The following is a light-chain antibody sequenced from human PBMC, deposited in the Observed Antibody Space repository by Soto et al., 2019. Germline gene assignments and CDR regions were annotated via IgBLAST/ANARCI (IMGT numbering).Light chain of an antibody. V-gene: IGKV3-20*01. CDR1: QSVSSSY. Sequence: EIVLTQSPGTLSLSPGERATLFCRASQSVSSSYLAWYQQKPGQAPRLLIYGASSRATGIPDRFSGCGSGTDFTLTITRLEPEDFAVYYCQQYGTSPPITFGQGTRLEIK. CDR2: GAS. J-gene: IGKJ5*01. CDR3: QQYGTSPPIT.